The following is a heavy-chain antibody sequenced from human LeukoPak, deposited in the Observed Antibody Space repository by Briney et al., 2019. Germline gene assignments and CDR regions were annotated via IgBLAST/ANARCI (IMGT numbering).Heavy chain of an antibody. D-gene: IGHD6-13*01. CDR2: IRGDTGDT. CDR1: GYTLSDYY. CDR3: ARVRGNSCDY. J-gene: IGHJ4*02. V-gene: IGHV1-2*02. Sequence: ASVTVSCKTSGYTLSDYYMHWVRQAPGQGLEWMGWIRGDTGDTDSPQKFQGRVTMTRDTSSNTAYMELSRLTFDDTARYFWARVRGNSCDYWGEGALVTVSS.